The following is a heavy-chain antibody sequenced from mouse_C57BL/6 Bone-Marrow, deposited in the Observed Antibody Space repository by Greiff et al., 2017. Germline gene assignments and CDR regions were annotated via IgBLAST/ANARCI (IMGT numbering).Heavy chain of an antibody. CDR2: ISYDGSN. Sequence: VQLQQSGPGLVKPSQSLSLTCSVTGYSITSGYYWNWIRQFPGNKLEWMGYISYDGSNNYNPSLKNRISITRDTSKNQFFLKLNSVTTEDTATYYCAKGDYYYGSSYAYYYAMDYWGQGTSVTVSS. D-gene: IGHD1-1*01. CDR1: GYSITSGYY. J-gene: IGHJ4*01. CDR3: AKGDYYYGSSYAYYYAMDY. V-gene: IGHV3-6*01.